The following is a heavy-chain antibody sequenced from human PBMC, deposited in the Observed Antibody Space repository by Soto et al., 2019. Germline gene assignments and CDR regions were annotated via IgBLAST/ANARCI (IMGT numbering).Heavy chain of an antibody. CDR1: GFTFGSYD. CDR3: AREDLPYSVPWSPFDY. J-gene: IGHJ4*02. D-gene: IGHD6-13*01. V-gene: IGHV3-13*01. CDR2: IDTAGGT. Sequence: PGGSLRLSCAASGFTFGSYDMHWVRQTTGRGLEWISAIDTAGGTYYPGSVQGRFTISRENAKNSLYLHINSLRAEDTGVYYCAREDLPYSVPWSPFDYWGQGTLVTVSS.